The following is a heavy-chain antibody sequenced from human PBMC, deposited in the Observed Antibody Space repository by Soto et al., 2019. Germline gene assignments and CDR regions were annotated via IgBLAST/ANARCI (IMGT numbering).Heavy chain of an antibody. J-gene: IGHJ4*02. CDR1: GGTFSSYA. CDR2: IIPIFGTA. V-gene: IGHV1-69*01. D-gene: IGHD5-18*01. Sequence: KVSCKASGGTFSSYAISWVRQAPGQGLEWMGGIIPIFGTANYAQKFQGRVTITADESTSTAYMELSSLRSEDTAVYYCARHEWLQLWLVTEYWGQGALVTVSS. CDR3: ARHEWLQLWLVTEY.